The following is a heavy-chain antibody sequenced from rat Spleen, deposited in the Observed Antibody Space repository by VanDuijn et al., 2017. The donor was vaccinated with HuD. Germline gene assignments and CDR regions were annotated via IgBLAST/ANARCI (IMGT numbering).Heavy chain of an antibody. V-gene: IGHV3-1*01. CDR1: GYSITSDY. CDR2: IRYSGDT. J-gene: IGHJ3*01. Sequence: EVQLQESGPGLVKPSQSLSLTCSVTGYSITSDYWGWIRKFPGNKMEWMGYIRYSGDTSYNPSLKSRISIARDTSRNQFFLQFNSVTTEDTATYYCARSPNYPARGNWFAYWGQGTLVTVSS. CDR3: ARSPNYPARGNWFAY. D-gene: IGHD1-4*01.